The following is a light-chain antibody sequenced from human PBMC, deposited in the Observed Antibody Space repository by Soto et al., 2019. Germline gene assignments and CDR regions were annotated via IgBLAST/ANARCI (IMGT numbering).Light chain of an antibody. CDR3: QQLSNYPRT. J-gene: IGKJ2*01. Sequence: IQMTQSPSSLSASVGDRVTITCRASQDVSSYLVWYQQKPGKAPDLLIYAASTLQSGVPVRFSGSGSGTEFTLTISSLQPEDFATYYCQQLSNYPRTFGQGTKLEIK. CDR2: AAS. CDR1: QDVSSY. V-gene: IGKV1-9*01.